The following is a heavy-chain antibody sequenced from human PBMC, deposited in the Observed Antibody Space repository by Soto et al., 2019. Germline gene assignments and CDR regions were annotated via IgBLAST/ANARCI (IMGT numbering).Heavy chain of an antibody. V-gene: IGHV4-61*01. CDR2: ISSSGTT. CDR1: GDSVSSNNYF. D-gene: IGHD5-18*01. J-gene: IGHJ4*02. Sequence: QVQLQESGPGLVKPSETLSLRCRVSGDSVSSNNYFWTWIRQPPGKGLEWIGYISSSGTTKYNPSLNSRVTISLDASRNQFSLTLTSVTTADTAVHYCARDIRGYSRALDYWGQGILVTVSS. CDR3: ARDIRGYSRALDY.